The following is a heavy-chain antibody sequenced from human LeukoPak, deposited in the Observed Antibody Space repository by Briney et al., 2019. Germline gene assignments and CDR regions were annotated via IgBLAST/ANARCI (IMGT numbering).Heavy chain of an antibody. CDR3: ARGEGALDY. V-gene: IGHV4-34*01. J-gene: IGHJ4*02. CDR2: INHSGST. D-gene: IGHD1-26*01. CDR1: GGSFSGYY. Sequence: KASETLSLTCAVYGGSFSGYYWSWIRQPPGKGLEWIGEINHSGSTNYNPSLKSRVTISVDTSKNQFSLKLSSVTAADTAVYYCARGEGALDYWGQGTLVTVSS.